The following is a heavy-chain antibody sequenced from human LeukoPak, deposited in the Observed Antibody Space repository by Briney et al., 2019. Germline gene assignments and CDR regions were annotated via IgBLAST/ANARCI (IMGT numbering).Heavy chain of an antibody. CDR2: ISGSGGST. CDR1: GFTFSSYA. V-gene: IGHV3-23*01. CDR3: AKDKGMAALPDNYYYGMDV. D-gene: IGHD6-13*01. J-gene: IGHJ6*02. Sequence: GGSLRLSCAAAGFTFSSYAMGWVGQAPGKGREWVLVISGSGGSTYYADSVKGRFTISRDNSKNTLYLQMNSLRAEDTAVYYCAKDKGMAALPDNYYYGMDVWGQGTTVTVSS.